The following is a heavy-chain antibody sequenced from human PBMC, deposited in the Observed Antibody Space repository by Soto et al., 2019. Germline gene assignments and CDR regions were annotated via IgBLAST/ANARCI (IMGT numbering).Heavy chain of an antibody. CDR2: ISGSGGST. CDR3: AKLNGDQVYYYYYTDV. CDR1: EFSISSYS. J-gene: IGHJ6*03. V-gene: IGHV3-23*01. D-gene: IGHD4-17*01. Sequence: GGSLTLSCAASEFSISSYSMSWFRPAPGKGLEWVSGISGSGGSTYYADSVKGRFTISRANSKNTLYLQMNSLRAEDTAVYYCAKLNGDQVYYYYYTDVWGKGTTVTVP.